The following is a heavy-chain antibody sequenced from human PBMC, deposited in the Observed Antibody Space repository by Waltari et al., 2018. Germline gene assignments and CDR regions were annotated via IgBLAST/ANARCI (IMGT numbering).Heavy chain of an antibody. CDR1: GGSFSGYY. CDR2: INHSGST. D-gene: IGHD6-13*01. V-gene: IGHV4-34*01. CDR3: ARVGRDSSSWYSFIDY. J-gene: IGHJ4*02. Sequence: QVQLQQWGAGLLKPSETLSLTCAVYGGSFSGYYWSWIRQPPGKGLEWIGEINHSGSTNYNPSLKSRVTISVDTSKNQVSLKLSSVTAADTAVYYCARVGRDSSSWYSFIDYWGQGTLVTVSS.